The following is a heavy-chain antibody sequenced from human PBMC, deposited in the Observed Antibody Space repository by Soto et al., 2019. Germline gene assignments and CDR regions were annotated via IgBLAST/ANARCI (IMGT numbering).Heavy chain of an antibody. CDR1: GFSLSTSGVG. D-gene: IGHD3-10*01. Sequence: QITLKESGPTLVKPTQTLTLTCTFSGFSLSTSGVGVGWIRQPPGKALEWLALIYWDDDKRYSPSLKSRLTITKDTPKNQVLLTMTNMDPEDTATYYCTHRLYGYYSSGYASWFDPWGQGTLVNVSS. CDR2: IYWDDDK. CDR3: THRLYGYYSSGYASWFDP. V-gene: IGHV2-5*02. J-gene: IGHJ5*02.